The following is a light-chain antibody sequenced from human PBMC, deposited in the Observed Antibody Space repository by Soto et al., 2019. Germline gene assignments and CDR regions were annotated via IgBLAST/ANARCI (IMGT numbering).Light chain of an antibody. CDR3: GTWDNSLSSDV. J-gene: IGLJ1*01. CDR1: SSNIGNNY. V-gene: IGLV1-51*01. Sequence: QSVLTQPPSVSAAPGQKVTISCSGSSSNIGNNYVSWYQQLPGTAPRLLIYDSNKRPSGIPDRFSGSKSGASATLGITGLQTGDEADYYCGTWDNSLSSDVFGTGTKLTVL. CDR2: DSN.